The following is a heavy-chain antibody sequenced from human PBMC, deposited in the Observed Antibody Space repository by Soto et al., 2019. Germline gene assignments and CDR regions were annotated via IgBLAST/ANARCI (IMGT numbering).Heavy chain of an antibody. CDR2: IYHSGST. Sequence: SETLSLTCAVSGYSISSGYYWGWIRQPPGKGLEWIGSIYHSGSTYYNPSLKSRVTISVDTSKNQFSLKLSSVTAADTAVYYCARGPQLLHFGNWFDPWGQGTLVTVSS. CDR3: ARGPQLLHFGNWFDP. CDR1: GYSISSGYY. V-gene: IGHV4-38-2*01. J-gene: IGHJ5*02. D-gene: IGHD2-2*01.